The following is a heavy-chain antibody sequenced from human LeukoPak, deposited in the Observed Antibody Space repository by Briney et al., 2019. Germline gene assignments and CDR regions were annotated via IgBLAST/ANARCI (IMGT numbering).Heavy chain of an antibody. V-gene: IGHV3-30-3*01. J-gene: IGHJ4*02. Sequence: GGTLRFSCAASGFTFSTYAIHWVRQAPGKGLVWVAVISYDGSNKYYADSVKGRFTISRDNSKNTLYLQMNSLRTEDTAVYYCARNVRRGDFDYWRQGTLVTVSA. CDR3: ARNVRRGDFDY. D-gene: IGHD3-10*01. CDR1: GFTFSTYA. CDR2: ISYDGSNK.